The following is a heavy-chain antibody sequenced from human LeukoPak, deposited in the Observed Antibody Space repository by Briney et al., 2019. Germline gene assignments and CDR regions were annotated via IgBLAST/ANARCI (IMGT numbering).Heavy chain of an antibody. V-gene: IGHV4-39*01. CDR1: GGSISNSNYY. CDR2: IYYSGGT. J-gene: IGHJ5*02. Sequence: SETLSLTCTVSGGSISNSNYYWGWIRQPLGSGLECIGIIYYSGGTYYNPSLKSRVTISVDTSKNQFSLMLSSVTAADTAVYYCARRRSGLSWFDPWGQGTLVTVSS. CDR3: ARRRSGLSWFDP. D-gene: IGHD2-15*01.